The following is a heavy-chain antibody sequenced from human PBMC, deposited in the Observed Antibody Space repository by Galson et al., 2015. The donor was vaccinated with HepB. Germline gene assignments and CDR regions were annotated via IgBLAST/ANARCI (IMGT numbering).Heavy chain of an antibody. J-gene: IGHJ3*02. CDR3: ARGVPRLRYGFEI. Sequence: SETLSLTCAVYGGSFSGYYWSWIRQPPGKGLEWIGEINHSGSTNYNPSLKSRVTISVDTSKNQFSLKLSSVTAADTAVYYCARGVPRLRYGFEIWGQGTMVTVSS. D-gene: IGHD6-6*01. V-gene: IGHV4-34*01. CDR1: GGSFSGYY. CDR2: INHSGST.